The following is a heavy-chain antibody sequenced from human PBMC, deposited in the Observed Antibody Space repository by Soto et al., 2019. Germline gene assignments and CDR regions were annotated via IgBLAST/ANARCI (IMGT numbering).Heavy chain of an antibody. Sequence: SETLSLTCAVSGYSISTGFNWGWIRQPPGKGLEWIGSIYHSGSTYYNLSLKSRVTISADTSKNQISLKLISVTAADTALYYCARDWGTGFYNFDSWGQGTLVTVSS. CDR2: IYHSGST. D-gene: IGHD6-19*01. CDR3: ARDWGTGFYNFDS. V-gene: IGHV4-38-2*02. J-gene: IGHJ4*02. CDR1: GYSISTGFN.